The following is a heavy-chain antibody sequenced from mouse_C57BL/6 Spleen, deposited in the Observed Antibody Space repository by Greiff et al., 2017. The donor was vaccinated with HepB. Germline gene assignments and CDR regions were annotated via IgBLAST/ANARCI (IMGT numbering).Heavy chain of an antibody. J-gene: IGHJ4*01. Sequence: VQLQQSGAELVRPGASVKLSCTASGFNIKDYYMHWVKQRPEQGLEWIGWIDPEDGDTEYAPKFQGKATMTADTSSNTAYLQLSSLTSEDTAVYYCTTSITTVVATEDYWGQGTSVTVSS. D-gene: IGHD1-1*01. CDR1: GFNIKDYY. V-gene: IGHV14-1*01. CDR3: TTSITTVVATEDY. CDR2: IDPEDGDT.